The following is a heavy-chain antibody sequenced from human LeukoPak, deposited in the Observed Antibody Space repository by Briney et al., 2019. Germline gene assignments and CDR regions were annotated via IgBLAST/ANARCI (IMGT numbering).Heavy chain of an antibody. Sequence: GRTLRLSCAASGFTFSSYAMNWVRQAPGKGLEWVAVILYDGSNKYYADSVKGRFTISRDNSKNTLYLQMNSLRAEDTAVYYCARDAGSRGMDVWGQGTTVTVSS. CDR1: GFTFSSYA. CDR2: ILYDGSNK. V-gene: IGHV3-30-3*01. CDR3: ARDAGSRGMDV. J-gene: IGHJ6*02.